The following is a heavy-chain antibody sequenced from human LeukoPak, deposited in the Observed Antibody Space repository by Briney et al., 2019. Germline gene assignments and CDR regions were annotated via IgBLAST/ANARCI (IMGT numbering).Heavy chain of an antibody. J-gene: IGHJ4*02. CDR3: VRDLDSVAFL. CDR2: ISSSGSTI. D-gene: IGHD3-3*01. CDR1: GFTFSSYS. Sequence: GGSLRLSCAASGFTFSSYSMNWVRQAPGKGLERVSYISSSGSTIYYADSVKGRFTISRDNAKNSLYLQMNSLRAEDTAVYYCVRDLDSVAFLWGQGSLVTVSS. V-gene: IGHV3-48*04.